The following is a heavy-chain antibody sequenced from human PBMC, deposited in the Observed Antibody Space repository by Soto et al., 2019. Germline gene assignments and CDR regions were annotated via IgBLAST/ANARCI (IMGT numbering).Heavy chain of an antibody. Sequence: PSETLSLTCTVSGDSVTNYFWSWMRQPPGKGLEWIGHMYHGGRTNYSPSLKSRVTMSLDSSKNQLSLNLSSVTAVDTAVYFCARDPGYCTNGVCPIFDFWGQGVLVTVSS. CDR2: MYHGGRT. D-gene: IGHD2-8*01. CDR3: ARDPGYCTNGVCPIFDF. J-gene: IGHJ4*02. V-gene: IGHV4-59*02. CDR1: GDSVTNYF.